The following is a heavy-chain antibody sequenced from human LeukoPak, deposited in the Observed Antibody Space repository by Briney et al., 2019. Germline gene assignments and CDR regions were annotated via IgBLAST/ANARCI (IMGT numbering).Heavy chain of an antibody. D-gene: IGHD3-10*01. Sequence: ASVKVSCKASGYTFTSYAMNWVRQAPGQGLEWMGWISPTSGGTNYAQKFQGRVTMTRDTSISTAYMELSRLRSDDTAVYYCAREAYASGSFRTDYYYMDVWGKGTTVTISS. J-gene: IGHJ6*03. CDR2: ISPTSGGT. CDR3: AREAYASGSFRTDYYYMDV. V-gene: IGHV1-2*02. CDR1: GYTFTSYA.